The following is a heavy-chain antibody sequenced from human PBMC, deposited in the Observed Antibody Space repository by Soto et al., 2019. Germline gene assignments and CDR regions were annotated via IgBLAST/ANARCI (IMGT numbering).Heavy chain of an antibody. V-gene: IGHV3-30*03. D-gene: IGHD2-2*01. Sequence: GGSLRLSCAASGFILSTYGMHWVRQAPGKGLEWVAMISHDGNAQYYVDSVKGRFSVSRDTSKNTLHLHMNSLRSEDTGLYYCARAYAPSNWHNWFHPWGQGTLVTVSS. J-gene: IGHJ5*02. CDR1: GFILSTYG. CDR3: ARAYAPSNWHNWFHP. CDR2: ISHDGNAQ.